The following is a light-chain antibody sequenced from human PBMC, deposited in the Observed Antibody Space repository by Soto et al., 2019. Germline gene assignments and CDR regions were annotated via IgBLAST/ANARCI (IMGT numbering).Light chain of an antibody. CDR3: QHDGSTPWT. J-gene: IGKJ1*01. CDR1: QSVCSRC. Sequence: EIVLTQSPGTLSLSPGEGDTVSCRASQSVCSRCLAWYQQKPGQPPRLLIFGASSRATGIPDTFSGSGSGTDFTLTISRLESDDSAVYYCQHDGSTPWTFGQGTKVEI. V-gene: IGKV3-20*01. CDR2: GAS.